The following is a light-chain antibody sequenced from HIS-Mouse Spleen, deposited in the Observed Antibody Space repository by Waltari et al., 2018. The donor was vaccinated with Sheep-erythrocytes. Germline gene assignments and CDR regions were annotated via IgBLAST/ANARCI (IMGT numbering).Light chain of an antibody. CDR1: SSNIGNNA. CDR2: YDD. CDR3: AAWDDSLNGWV. Sequence: QSVLTQPPSLSEAPRQRVTISCSGSSSNIGNNAVNLYQQLPGKAPKLLIYYDDLLPSGVSDRFSGSKSGTSASLAISGLQSEDEADYYCAAWDDSLNGWVFGGGTKLTVL. V-gene: IGLV1-36*01. J-gene: IGLJ3*02.